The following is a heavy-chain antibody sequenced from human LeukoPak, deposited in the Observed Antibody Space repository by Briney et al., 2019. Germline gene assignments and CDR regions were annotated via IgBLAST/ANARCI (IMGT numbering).Heavy chain of an antibody. D-gene: IGHD2-21*02. CDR3: ASAYCGGDCPGSFDY. J-gene: IGHJ4*02. V-gene: IGHV3-53*01. Sequence: PGGSLRLSCAASGFTVSSNYMSWVRQAPGKGLEWVSVIYSGGITYYADSVKGRFTISRDNSKNTLYLQMNSLRAEDTAVYYCASAYCGGDCPGSFDYWGQGTLVTVSS. CDR1: GFTVSSNY. CDR2: IYSGGIT.